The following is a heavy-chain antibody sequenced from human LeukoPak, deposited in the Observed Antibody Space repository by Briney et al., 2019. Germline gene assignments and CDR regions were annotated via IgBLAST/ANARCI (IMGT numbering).Heavy chain of an antibody. J-gene: IGHJ4*02. CDR2: FYYSGST. D-gene: IGHD1-26*01. Sequence: PSETLSLTCTVSGGSISSNYWSWIRQPPGKGLEWIGSFYYSGSTYYNPSLKSRVTISGDTSKTQFSLKLSSVTAADTAVYYCARDPSGSYYSMGYFDYWGQGTLVTVSS. CDR1: GGSISSNY. CDR3: ARDPSGSYYSMGYFDY. V-gene: IGHV4-59*12.